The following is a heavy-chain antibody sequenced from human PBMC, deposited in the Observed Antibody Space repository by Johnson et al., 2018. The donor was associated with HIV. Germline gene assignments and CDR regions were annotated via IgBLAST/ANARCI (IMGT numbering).Heavy chain of an antibody. CDR2: ISYDGSNK. Sequence: QVQLVESGGGVVQPGRSLRLSCAASGFTFSNYAMHWVRQAPGKGLEWVAVISYDGSNKYYADSVKGRFTISRDNSKNTLSLQMNSLRVEDTAVYYCAREARIVVVEPSDAFDIWGQGTVVIVSS. J-gene: IGHJ3*02. CDR1: GFTFSNYA. D-gene: IGHD3-22*01. V-gene: IGHV3-30*14. CDR3: AREARIVVVEPSDAFDI.